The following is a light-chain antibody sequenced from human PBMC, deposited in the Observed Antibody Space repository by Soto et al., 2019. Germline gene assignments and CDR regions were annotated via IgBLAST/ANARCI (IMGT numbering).Light chain of an antibody. J-gene: IGKJ1*01. CDR2: DAS. CDR3: QQYNGNSRT. Sequence: DIQMTQSPSTLSASVGDRVTITCRASQSVNNWLAWYQQKPGKAPKLLIYDASSLERGVPSRFSGSVSGTEFTLTISYLQPEDFATYTCQQYNGNSRTFGQGTKVEVK. V-gene: IGKV1-5*01. CDR1: QSVNNW.